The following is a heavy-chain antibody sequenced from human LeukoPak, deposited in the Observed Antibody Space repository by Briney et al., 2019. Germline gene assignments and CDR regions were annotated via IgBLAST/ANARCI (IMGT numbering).Heavy chain of an antibody. J-gene: IGHJ4*02. CDR1: GGSISSSSYY. CDR2: IYYSGST. Sequence: NSSETLSLTCTVSGGSISSSSYYWGWIRQPPGKGLEWIGSIYYSGSTYYNPSLKSRVTISVDTSKNQFSLKLSSVTAADTAVYYCARCLTDLIAVAGMIDYWGQGTLVTVSS. V-gene: IGHV4-39*01. CDR3: ARCLTDLIAVAGMIDY. D-gene: IGHD6-19*01.